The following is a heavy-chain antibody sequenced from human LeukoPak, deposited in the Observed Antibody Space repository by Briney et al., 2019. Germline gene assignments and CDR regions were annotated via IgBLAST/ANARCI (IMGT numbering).Heavy chain of an antibody. J-gene: IGHJ4*02. CDR1: GYTFTSYG. D-gene: IGHD2-15*01. V-gene: IGHV1-18*01. Sequence: ASVKVSCKASGYTFTSYGISWVREAPGQGLEWMGWISAYNGNTNYAQKLQGRVTMTTDTSTSTAYMELRSLRSDDTAVYYCARTYIVVLVAATPYYFDYWGQGTLVTVSS. CDR2: ISAYNGNT. CDR3: ARTYIVVLVAATPYYFDY.